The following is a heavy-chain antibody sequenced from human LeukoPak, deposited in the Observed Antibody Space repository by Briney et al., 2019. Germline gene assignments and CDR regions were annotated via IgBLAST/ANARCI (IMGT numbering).Heavy chain of an antibody. CDR1: GGSFSGYY. D-gene: IGHD1-1*01. J-gene: IGHJ4*02. CDR3: ARDGNAL. Sequence: PSETLSLTCAVYGGSFSGYYWSWIRQPPGKGLEWIGEINHSGSTNYNPSLKSRVTISIDTSKNQFSLKLRPVTAADTAVYYCARDGNALWGQGTLVTVSS. CDR2: INHSGST. V-gene: IGHV4-34*01.